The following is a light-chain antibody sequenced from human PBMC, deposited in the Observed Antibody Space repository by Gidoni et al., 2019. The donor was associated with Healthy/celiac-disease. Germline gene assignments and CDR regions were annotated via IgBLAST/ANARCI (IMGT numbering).Light chain of an antibody. CDR2: AAS. CDR3: QQYYSTFRT. Sequence: DIQMTQSPSSLSAAVGDRVTITCRASQGISNSLAWYQQKPGKAPKLLLYAASRLESGVPSRFSGSGSGTDYTLTISSLQPEDFATYYCQQYYSTFRTFGQGTKVEIK. J-gene: IGKJ1*01. V-gene: IGKV1-NL1*01. CDR1: QGISNS.